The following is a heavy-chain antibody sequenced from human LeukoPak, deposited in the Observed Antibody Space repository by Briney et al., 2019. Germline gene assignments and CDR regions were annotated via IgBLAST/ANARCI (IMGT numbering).Heavy chain of an antibody. CDR1: GYTFTSYD. Sequence: GASVKVSCKASGYTFTSYDINWVRQATGQGLEWMGWMNPISGYTDFAQNFQGRVTMTGNISISTAYMELSSLKSEDAAVYYCARGNRLYTSSWSSLAFDVWGQGTMVTVSS. V-gene: IGHV1-8*01. D-gene: IGHD6-13*01. CDR3: ARGNRLYTSSWSSLAFDV. CDR2: MNPISGYT. J-gene: IGHJ3*01.